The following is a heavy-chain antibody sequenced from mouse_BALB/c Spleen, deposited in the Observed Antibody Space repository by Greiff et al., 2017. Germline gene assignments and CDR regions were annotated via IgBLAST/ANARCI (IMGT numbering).Heavy chain of an antibody. V-gene: IGHV3-2*02. CDR2: ISYSGST. CDR1: GYSITSDYA. D-gene: IGHD2-1*01. Sequence: DVKLQESGPGLVKPSQSLSLTCTVTGYSITSDYAWNWIRQFPGNKLEWMGYISYSGSTSYNPSLKSRISITRDTSKNQFFLQLNSVTTEDTATYYCARSDGNFDYWGQGTTLTVSS. CDR3: ARSDGNFDY. J-gene: IGHJ2*01.